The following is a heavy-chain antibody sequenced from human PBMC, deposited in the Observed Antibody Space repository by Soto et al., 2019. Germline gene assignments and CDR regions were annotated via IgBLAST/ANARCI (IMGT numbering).Heavy chain of an antibody. J-gene: IGHJ4*02. V-gene: IGHV3-33*01. CDR1: GFTFSSYG. CDR2: IWYDGSNK. Sequence: QVQLVESGGGVVQPGRSLRLSCAASGFTFSSYGMHWVRQAPGKGLEWVAVIWYDGSNKYYADSVKGRFTISRDNSKNTLYMQMNSQRAEDTAVYYCARGAYGSGGDWGQGTLVTVSS. D-gene: IGHD3-10*01. CDR3: ARGAYGSGGD.